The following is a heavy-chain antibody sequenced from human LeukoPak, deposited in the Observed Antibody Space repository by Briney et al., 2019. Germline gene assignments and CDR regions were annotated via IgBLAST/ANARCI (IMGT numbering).Heavy chain of an antibody. D-gene: IGHD3/OR15-3a*01. CDR2: ISGDGRST. CDR1: GFTSDDYG. Sequence: PGGSLRLSCAASGFTSDDYGMHWVRQPPGKGLEWVALISGDGRSTFYADSVRGRFTVSRDNSKNSLYLQMNSLRGEDAALYYCAKAGLSNEDWYFDLWGRGALVTVSS. V-gene: IGHV3-43*02. J-gene: IGHJ2*01. CDR3: AKAGLSNEDWYFDL.